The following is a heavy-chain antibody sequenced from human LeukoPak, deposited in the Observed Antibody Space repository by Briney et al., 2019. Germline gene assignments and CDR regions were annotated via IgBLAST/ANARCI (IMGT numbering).Heavy chain of an antibody. D-gene: IGHD6-19*01. CDR1: GGTFSSYT. CDR2: INPNSGGT. CDR3: ARAHRIAVAGTGLFDP. V-gene: IGHV1-2*02. J-gene: IGHJ5*02. Sequence: ASVKVSCKASGGTFSSYTISWVRQAPGQGLEWMGWINPNSGGTNYAQKFQGRVTMTRDTSISTAYMELSRLRSDDTAVYYCARAHRIAVAGTGLFDPWGQGTLVTVSS.